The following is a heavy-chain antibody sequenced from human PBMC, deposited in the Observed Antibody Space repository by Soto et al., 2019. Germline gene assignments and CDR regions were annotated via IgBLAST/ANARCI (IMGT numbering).Heavy chain of an antibody. Sequence: QVQLVQSGAEVKKPGSSVKVSCKASGVTFSSYAISWVRQAPGQGLEWMGGIIPIFGTANYAQKFQGRVTITADESTSTAYMELSSLRSEDTAVYYCARDQAHLGYCSSTSCLYYFDYWGQGTLVTVSS. D-gene: IGHD2-2*01. V-gene: IGHV1-69*01. CDR3: ARDQAHLGYCSSTSCLYYFDY. CDR2: IIPIFGTA. J-gene: IGHJ4*02. CDR1: GVTFSSYA.